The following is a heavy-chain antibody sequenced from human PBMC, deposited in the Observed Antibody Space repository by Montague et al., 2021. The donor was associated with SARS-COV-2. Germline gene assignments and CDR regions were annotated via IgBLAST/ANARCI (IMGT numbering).Heavy chain of an antibody. CDR2: IYYSGST. CDR1: GGSISSYY. CDR3: ARGSGWMGNAFDI. Sequence: SETLSLTCTVSGGSISSYYWSWIRQPPGKGLEWIGYIYYSGSTNXNLSLTSRVTISVDTSKNQFSLKLSSVTAADTAVYYCARGSGWMGNAFDIWGQGTMVTVSS. J-gene: IGHJ3*02. V-gene: IGHV4-59*01. D-gene: IGHD6-19*01.